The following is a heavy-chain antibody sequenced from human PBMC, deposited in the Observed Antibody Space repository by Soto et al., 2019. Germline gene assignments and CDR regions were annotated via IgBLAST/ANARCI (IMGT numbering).Heavy chain of an antibody. CDR1: GYTFTSYG. V-gene: IGHV1-3*01. D-gene: IGHD3-22*01. J-gene: IGHJ4*02. CDR3: ARTGHSGSYDL. CDR2: INAGDGGT. Sequence: ASVKVSCKASGYTFTSYGIHWVRQAPGQRLEWMGWINAGDGGTKYSENFQGRVTITRDTSASTVYLGLSSLSSEDTASYYCARTGHSGSYDLWGQGTLVTVSS.